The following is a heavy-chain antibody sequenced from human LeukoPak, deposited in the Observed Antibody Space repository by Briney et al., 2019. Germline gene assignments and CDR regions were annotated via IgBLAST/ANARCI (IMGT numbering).Heavy chain of an antibody. D-gene: IGHD6-13*01. CDR2: ISSSSSYI. Sequence: PGGSLILSCAASGFTFSSYSMNWVRQAPGKGLEWVSSISSSSSYIYYADSVKGRFTISRDNAKNSLYLQMNSLRAEDTAVYYCARGVYSSSWYALIDYWGQGTLVTVSS. CDR1: GFTFSSYS. V-gene: IGHV3-21*01. CDR3: ARGVYSSSWYALIDY. J-gene: IGHJ4*02.